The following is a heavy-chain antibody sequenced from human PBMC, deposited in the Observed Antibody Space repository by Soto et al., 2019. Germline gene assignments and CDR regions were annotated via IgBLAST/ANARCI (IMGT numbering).Heavy chain of an antibody. D-gene: IGHD3-10*01. CDR3: ARVPYYYGSGSSKYYYGMDV. Sequence: ASVKVSCKASGYTFTSYYMHWVRQAPGQGLEWMGWINPNSGGTNYAQKFQGWVTMTRDTSISTAYMELSRLRSDDTAVYYCARVPYYYGSGSSKYYYGMDVWGQGTKVTVSS. V-gene: IGHV1-2*04. J-gene: IGHJ6*02. CDR2: INPNSGGT. CDR1: GYTFTSYY.